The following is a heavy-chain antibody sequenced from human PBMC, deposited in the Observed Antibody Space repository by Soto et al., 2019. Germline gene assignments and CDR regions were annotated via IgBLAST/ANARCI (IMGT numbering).Heavy chain of an antibody. Sequence: SETLSLTCTVSGVSITSYFWSWIRQTPGKGLDWIGSISFSGATYSNPSLKGRAALSVDTSENHLSLTLNSVTSADTAVYFCARDRRDGYKRYFAFWGKGNQVTVSS. CDR1: GVSITSYF. V-gene: IGHV4-59*01. D-gene: IGHD3-9*01. CDR2: ISFSGAT. CDR3: ARDRRDGYKRYFAF. J-gene: IGHJ4*02.